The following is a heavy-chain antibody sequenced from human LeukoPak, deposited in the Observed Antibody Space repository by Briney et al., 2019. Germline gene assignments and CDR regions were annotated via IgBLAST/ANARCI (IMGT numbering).Heavy chain of an antibody. CDR3: SRDIYYDSSGYYGSVY. CDR1: GFTFSSYS. Sequence: GGSLRLSCAASGFTFSSYSMNWVRQAPGKGLEWVSWINSDGSSTNYADSVRGRFTISRDNAKNSLYLQMNSLRAEDTAVYYCSRDIYYDSSGYYGSVYWGQGTLVTVSS. J-gene: IGHJ4*02. V-gene: IGHV3-48*04. D-gene: IGHD3-22*01. CDR2: INSDGSST.